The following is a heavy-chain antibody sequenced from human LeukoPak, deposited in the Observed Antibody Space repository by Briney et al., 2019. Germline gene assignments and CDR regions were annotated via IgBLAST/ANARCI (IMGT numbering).Heavy chain of an antibody. D-gene: IGHD3-10*01. CDR2: ISGSGGST. CDR1: GFTFSSYA. J-gene: IGHJ4*02. V-gene: IGHV3-23*01. CDR3: AKDTGVWFGELSDY. Sequence: GGSLGLSCAASGFTFSSYAMSWVRQAPGKGLEWVSAISGSGGSTYYADSVKGRFTISRDNSKNTLYLQMNSLRAEDTAVYYCAKDTGVWFGELSDYWGQGTLVTVSS.